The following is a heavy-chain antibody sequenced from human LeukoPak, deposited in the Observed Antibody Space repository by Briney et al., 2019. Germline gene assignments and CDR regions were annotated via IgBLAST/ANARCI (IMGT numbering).Heavy chain of an antibody. CDR2: LSGSGTST. V-gene: IGHV3-23*01. D-gene: IGHD6-19*01. CDR3: AKSMTLQWRGFFDL. J-gene: IGHJ2*01. Sequence: GGSLRLSCAASGFSFSSYAMSWVRQAPGKGLEWVSALSGSGTSTYYVDSVKGRFTISRDNSKNTLYLRMNSLRVEDTAIYYCAKSMTLQWRGFFDLWGRGTHVTVSS. CDR1: GFSFSSYA.